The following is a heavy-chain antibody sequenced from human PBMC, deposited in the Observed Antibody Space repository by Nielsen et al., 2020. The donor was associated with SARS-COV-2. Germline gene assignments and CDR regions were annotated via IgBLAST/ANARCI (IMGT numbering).Heavy chain of an antibody. Sequence: GESLKISCKGSGYSFTSYWIGWVRQPPGKGLEWMGVIYPGDSDSTYSPSFQGQVSFSVDKSISTAYLQWTSLKASDTALYYCARHDYGSGNYFVDFWGQGTQVTVSS. J-gene: IGHJ4*02. CDR2: IYPGDSDS. CDR1: GYSFTSYW. V-gene: IGHV5-51*01. D-gene: IGHD3-10*01. CDR3: ARHDYGSGNYFVDF.